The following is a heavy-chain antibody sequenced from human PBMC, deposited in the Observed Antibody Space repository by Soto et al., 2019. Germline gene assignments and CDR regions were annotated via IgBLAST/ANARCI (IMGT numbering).Heavy chain of an antibody. CDR2: IAYDGSNR. D-gene: IGHD6-13*01. CDR3: AKDRGGSWTFDY. V-gene: IGHV3-30*18. J-gene: IGHJ4*02. Sequence: QVQLVESGGGVVQPGRSLSLSCAASGFTFTTHGMHWVRQSPGKGLEWVASIAYDGSNRNYGDPVKGRFFVSRHNSKKTLSLQMNSLRDEDTAVYFCAKDRGGSWTFDYWGQGILVIVSS. CDR1: GFTFTTHG.